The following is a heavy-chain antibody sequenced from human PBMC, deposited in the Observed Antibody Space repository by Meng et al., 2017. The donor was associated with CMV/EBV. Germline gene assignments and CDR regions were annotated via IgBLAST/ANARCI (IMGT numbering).Heavy chain of an antibody. CDR3: ARELGPSYGMDV. V-gene: IGHV4-59*01. J-gene: IGHJ6*02. CDR2: IYYSGST. Sequence: SETLSLTCTVSGGSISSYYWSWIRQPPGKGLEWIGYIYYSGSTKYNPSLKSRVTISVDTSKNQFSLKLSSVTAADTAVYYCARELGPSYGMDVWGQGTTVTVSS. CDR1: GGSISSYY. D-gene: IGHD7-27*01.